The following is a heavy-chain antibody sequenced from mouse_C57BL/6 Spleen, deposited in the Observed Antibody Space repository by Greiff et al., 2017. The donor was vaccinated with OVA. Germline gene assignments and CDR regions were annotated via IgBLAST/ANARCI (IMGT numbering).Heavy chain of an antibody. J-gene: IGHJ2*01. V-gene: IGHV1-50*01. D-gene: IGHD2-4*01. CDR3: ARAIYYDYDDFDY. Sequence: QVQLQQPGAELVKPGASVKLSCKASGYTFTSYWMQWVKQRPGQGLEWIGEIDPSDSYTNYNQKFKGKATLTVDTSSSTAYMQLSSLKSEDSAVYYCARAIYYDYDDFDYWGQGTTLTVSS. CDR2: IDPSDSYT. CDR1: GYTFTSYW.